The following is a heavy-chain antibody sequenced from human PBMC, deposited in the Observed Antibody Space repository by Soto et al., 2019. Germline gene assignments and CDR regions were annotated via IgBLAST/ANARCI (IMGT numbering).Heavy chain of an antibody. CDR3: ANLIVFHSSYYHDY. V-gene: IGHV4-34*01. D-gene: IGHD1-26*01. J-gene: IGHJ4*01. CDR2: INHGGST. Sequence: SETLSLTCAVYGGSFSDYYYNWIRQSPGKGLEWIGEINHGGSTNYNPSLESRVTISVDTSKNQFSLSLSSVTAADTAVYYCANLIVFHSSYYHDYWGHGTLVTVSS. CDR1: GGSFSDYY.